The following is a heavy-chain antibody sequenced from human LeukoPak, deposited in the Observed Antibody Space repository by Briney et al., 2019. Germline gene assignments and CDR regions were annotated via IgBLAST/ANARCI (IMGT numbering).Heavy chain of an antibody. D-gene: IGHD3-9*01. CDR1: GFTFSSYE. J-gene: IGHJ4*02. CDR3: ARELDWVLDY. CDR2: ISSSGSTI. V-gene: IGHV3-48*03. Sequence: PGGSLRLSCAASGFTFSSYEMNWVRQAPGKGLEWVSYISSSGSTIYYADSVKGRFTISRDNAKNSLYLQMNSLRAEDTAVYYCARELDWVLDYWGQGTLVTVSS.